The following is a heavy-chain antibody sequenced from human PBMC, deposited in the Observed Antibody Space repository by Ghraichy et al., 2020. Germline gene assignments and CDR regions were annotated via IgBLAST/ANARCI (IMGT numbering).Heavy chain of an antibody. J-gene: IGHJ5*02. D-gene: IGHD2-21*02. CDR2: ISDSSNI. V-gene: IGHV3-23*01. CDR1: GFTFSSYG. Sequence: GGSLRLSCAASGFTFSSYGMHWIRQAPGKGLEWVSYISDSSNIYYTDSVKGRFTISRDNSKNTLYLQMNSLRVEDMAIYYCAKRGTAGTNGNWFDPRGPGTLVTVSS. CDR3: AKRGTAGTNGNWFDP.